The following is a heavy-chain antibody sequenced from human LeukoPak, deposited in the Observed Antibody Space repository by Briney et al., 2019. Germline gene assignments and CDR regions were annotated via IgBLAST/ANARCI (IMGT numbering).Heavy chain of an antibody. J-gene: IGHJ4*02. V-gene: IGHV4-39*02. D-gene: IGHD6-6*01. CDR2: IFHRGTT. CDR3: AGSIAAQVMAIDY. CDR1: GGSISSNRYN. Sequence: SETLSLTCTVSGGSISSNRYNRAWIRQSPGKGLEWIGSIFHRGTTYYNPSLKSRVTLSLDTSNNHFSVTLRSVTAADTAVYYCAGSIAAQVMAIDYWGQGTLVTVSS.